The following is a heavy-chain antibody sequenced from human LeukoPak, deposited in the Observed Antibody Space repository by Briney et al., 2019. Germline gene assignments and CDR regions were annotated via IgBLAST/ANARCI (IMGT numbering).Heavy chain of an antibody. Sequence: SETLSLTCTVSGGSISTRNYYWGWIRQPPGKGLEWIGGIYYSGSPYYNPSLKSRVTISVDTSKNQFSLKLRSMTAADTAVYYCARLMDDYNPDYSGQGTLVTVSS. CDR2: IYYSGSP. V-gene: IGHV4-39*01. D-gene: IGHD5-24*01. CDR3: ARLMDDYNPDY. CDR1: GGSISTRNYY. J-gene: IGHJ4*02.